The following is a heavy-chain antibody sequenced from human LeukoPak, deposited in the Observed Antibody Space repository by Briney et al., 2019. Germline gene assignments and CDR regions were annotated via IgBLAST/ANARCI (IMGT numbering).Heavy chain of an antibody. Sequence: PGGSLRLSCAASGFTFSDYYMSWLRQAPGKGLEWVSYISSSGSTIYYADSVKGRFTISRDNAKNSLYLQMNSLRAEDTAVYYCARDAQTYYYGSGSPNWFDPWGQGTLVTVSS. D-gene: IGHD3-10*01. CDR3: ARDAQTYYYGSGSPNWFDP. V-gene: IGHV3-11*01. CDR2: ISSSGSTI. J-gene: IGHJ5*02. CDR1: GFTFSDYY.